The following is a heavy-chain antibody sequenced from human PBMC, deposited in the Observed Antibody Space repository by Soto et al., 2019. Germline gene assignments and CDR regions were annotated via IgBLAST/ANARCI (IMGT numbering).Heavy chain of an antibody. J-gene: IGHJ6*03. CDR3: AGGGHYGEGVYYYYYMDV. V-gene: IGHV4-59*01. D-gene: IGHD4-17*01. CDR2: IYYSGST. CDR1: GGSISSYY. Sequence: SETLSLTCTVSGGSISSYYWSWIRQPPGKGLEWIGYIYYSGSTNYNPSLKSRVTISVDTSKNQFSLKLSSVTAADTAVYYCAGGGHYGEGVYYYYYMDVWGKGTTVTVSS.